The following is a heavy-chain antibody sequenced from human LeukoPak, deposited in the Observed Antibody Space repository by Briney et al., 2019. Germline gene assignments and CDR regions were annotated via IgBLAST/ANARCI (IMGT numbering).Heavy chain of an antibody. CDR1: GYTFTGYY. Sequence: ASVKVSCKASGYTFTGYYMHWVRQAPGQGLEWMGWINPNSGGTNYAQKFQGRVTMTRDTSISTAYMELSRLGSDDTAVYYCARGAYYGSGSYYRPAYYFDYWGQGTLVTVSS. CDR2: INPNSGGT. D-gene: IGHD3-10*01. CDR3: ARGAYYGSGSYYRPAYYFDY. J-gene: IGHJ4*02. V-gene: IGHV1-2*02.